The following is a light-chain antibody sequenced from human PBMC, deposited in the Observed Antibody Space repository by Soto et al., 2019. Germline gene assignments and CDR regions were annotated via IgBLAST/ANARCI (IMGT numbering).Light chain of an antibody. J-gene: IGKJ1*01. CDR3: QQSYSTPPCT. CDR2: AAS. CDR1: QGISSY. V-gene: IGKV1-8*01. Sequence: AIRMTQSPSSFSASTGDRVTITCRASQGISSYLAWYQQKPGEAPKLLIYAASTLQSGVPSRFSGSGSGTDFTLTISSLQPEDFATYFCQQSYSTPPCTFGQGTKVDIK.